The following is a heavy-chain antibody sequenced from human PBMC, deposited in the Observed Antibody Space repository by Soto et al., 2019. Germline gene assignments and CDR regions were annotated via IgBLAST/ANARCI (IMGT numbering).Heavy chain of an antibody. J-gene: IGHJ6*02. CDR1: GFTFSSYS. D-gene: IGHD4-4*01. CDR3: ARDGAVTIGGDYYYYGMDV. Sequence: GESLKISCAASGFTFSSYSMNWVRQAPGKGLEWVSYISSSSSTIYYADSVKGRFTISRDNAKNSLYLQMNSLRDEDTAVYYCARDGAVTIGGDYYYYGMDVWGQGTTVTVSS. CDR2: ISSSSSTI. V-gene: IGHV3-48*02.